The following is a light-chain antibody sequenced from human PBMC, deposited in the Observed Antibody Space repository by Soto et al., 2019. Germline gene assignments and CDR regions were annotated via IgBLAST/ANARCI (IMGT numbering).Light chain of an antibody. CDR1: QSVNSN. CDR2: GAS. Sequence: EVVMTQSPATLSVSPGERATLSCRASQSVNSNLAWYQQNLGQAPRLLIYGASNRATGIPARFSGSGSGTDFTLTISRLEPEDLAVYYCQQYDNSVWTFGQGTKVDI. CDR3: QQYDNSVWT. V-gene: IGKV3D-15*01. J-gene: IGKJ1*01.